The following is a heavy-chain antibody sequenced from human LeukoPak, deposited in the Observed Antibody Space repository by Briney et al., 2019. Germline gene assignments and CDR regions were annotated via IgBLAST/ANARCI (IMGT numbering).Heavy chain of an antibody. CDR3: ARDQGLGYSDY. V-gene: IGHV4-31*03. J-gene: IGHJ4*02. CDR2: IYYSGST. D-gene: IGHD2-15*01. CDR1: GGSISGGGYY. Sequence: SSETLSLTCTVSGGSISGGGYYWSWIRQHPGKGLEWIGYIYYSGSTYYNPSLKSRVTISVDTSKNQFSLKLNSVTAADTAVYYCARDQGLGYSDYWGQGTLVTVSS.